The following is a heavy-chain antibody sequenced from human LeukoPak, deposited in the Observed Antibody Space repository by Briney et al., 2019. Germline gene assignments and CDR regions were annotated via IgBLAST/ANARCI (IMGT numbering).Heavy chain of an antibody. D-gene: IGHD3-3*01. Sequence: GGSLRLSWAASGFTFSSYEMNWVRQAPGKGLEWVSYISSSGSTIYYADSVKGRFTISRDNAKNSLYLQMNSLRAEDTAVYYCAREACLEWLLLPGCFDLWGRGTLVTVSS. V-gene: IGHV3-48*03. J-gene: IGHJ2*01. CDR2: ISSSGSTI. CDR1: GFTFSSYE. CDR3: AREACLEWLLLPGCFDL.